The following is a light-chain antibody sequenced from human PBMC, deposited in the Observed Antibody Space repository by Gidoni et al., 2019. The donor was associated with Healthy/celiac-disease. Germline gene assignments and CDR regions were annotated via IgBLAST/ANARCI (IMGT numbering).Light chain of an antibody. V-gene: IGLV3-21*02. CDR1: NMGSKS. J-gene: IGLJ2*01. Sequence: SYVLTQPLSVSVAPGQTARITCGGNNMGSKSVHWYQQKPGQAPVLVVYDDRDRPSGSPARFSGSNSGNTATLTISRVEAGDEADYYCQVWDSSSDHPGVFGGGTKLTVL. CDR2: DDR. CDR3: QVWDSSSDHPGV.